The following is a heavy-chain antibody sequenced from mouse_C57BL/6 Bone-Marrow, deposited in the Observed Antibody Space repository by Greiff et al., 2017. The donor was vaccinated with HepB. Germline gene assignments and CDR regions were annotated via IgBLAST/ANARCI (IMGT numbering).Heavy chain of an antibody. CDR1: GYTFTSYW. Sequence: VQLQQPGAELVKPGASVKLSCKASGYTFTSYWMHWVKQRPGRGLEWIGMIHPNSGSTNYNEKFKSKATLTVDKSSSTAYMQLSSLTSEDSAVYYCAKEGLLRGDYWGQGTTLTVSS. D-gene: IGHD1-1*01. CDR3: AKEGLLRGDY. V-gene: IGHV1-64*01. CDR2: IHPNSGST. J-gene: IGHJ2*01.